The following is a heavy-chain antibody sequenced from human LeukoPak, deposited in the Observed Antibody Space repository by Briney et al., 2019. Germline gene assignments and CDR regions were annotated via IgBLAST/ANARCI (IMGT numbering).Heavy chain of an antibody. J-gene: IGHJ6*02. D-gene: IGHD1-14*01. CDR1: GFTFSTYA. V-gene: IGHV3-23*01. CDR2: VSADGGST. Sequence: GGSLRLSCAASGFTFSTYAMNWVRQAPGKGLEWVSGVSADGGSTYYADSVKGRFTISRDYSRSTLHLQMNSLRAEDTAVYYCAKGGTYSRYDMDVWGQGTTVTVSS. CDR3: AKGGTYSRYDMDV.